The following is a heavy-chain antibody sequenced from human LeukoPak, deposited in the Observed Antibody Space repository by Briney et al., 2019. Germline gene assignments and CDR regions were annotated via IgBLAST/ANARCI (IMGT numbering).Heavy chain of an antibody. CDR2: INHSGGT. Sequence: PSETLSLTCAVYGGSFSGYYWSWIRQPPGKGREWIGEINHSGGTNYNPSLKSRVTISVDKSKNQFSLKLSSVTAADTAVYYCARRGGSGWLKNWFDPWGQGTLVTVSS. J-gene: IGHJ5*02. D-gene: IGHD6-19*01. CDR1: GGSFSGYY. V-gene: IGHV4-34*01. CDR3: ARRGGSGWLKNWFDP.